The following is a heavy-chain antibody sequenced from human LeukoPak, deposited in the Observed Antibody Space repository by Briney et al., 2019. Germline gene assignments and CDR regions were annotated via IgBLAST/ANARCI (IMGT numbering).Heavy chain of an antibody. CDR1: GYTFTSYA. J-gene: IGHJ6*02. D-gene: IGHD6-19*01. CDR2: INAGNGNT. CDR3: ARSSGWYPYYYGMDV. V-gene: IGHV1-3*01. Sequence: ASVKVSCKASGYTFTSYAMHWVRQAPGQRLEWMGWINAGNGNTKYSQKLQGRVTMTTDTSTSIAYMELRSLRSDDTAVYYCARSSGWYPYYYGMDVWGQGTTVTVSS.